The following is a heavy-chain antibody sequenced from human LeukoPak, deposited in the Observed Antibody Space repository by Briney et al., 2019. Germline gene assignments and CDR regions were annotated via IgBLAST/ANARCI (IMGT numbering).Heavy chain of an antibody. CDR1: GFTFSSYS. V-gene: IGHV3-21*01. J-gene: IGHJ3*02. CDR2: ISSSSSYI. D-gene: IGHD4-17*01. CDR3: ATGDYGAFDI. Sequence: GGSLSLSCAASGFTFSSYSMSWVRQAPGKGLEWVSSISSSSSYIYYADSVKGRFTISRDNAKNSLYLQMNSLRAEDTAVYYCATGDYGAFDIWGQGTMVTVSS.